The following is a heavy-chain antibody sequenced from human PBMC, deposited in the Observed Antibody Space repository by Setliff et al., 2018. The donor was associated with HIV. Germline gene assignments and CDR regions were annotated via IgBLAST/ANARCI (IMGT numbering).Heavy chain of an antibody. Sequence: SETLSLTCAVYGGSFSGYYWSWIRQPPGKGLEWLGEINHSGSTNYNPSLKSRVTISVDTSKNQFSLKLSSVTAAATAVYYCAGGIVVVPAAMHYYMDVWGKGTTVTVS. CDR1: GGSFSGYY. D-gene: IGHD2-2*01. CDR3: AGGIVVVPAAMHYYMDV. V-gene: IGHV4-34*01. J-gene: IGHJ6*03. CDR2: INHSGST.